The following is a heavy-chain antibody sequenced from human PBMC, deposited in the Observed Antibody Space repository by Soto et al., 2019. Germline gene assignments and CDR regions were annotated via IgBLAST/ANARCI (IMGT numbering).Heavy chain of an antibody. J-gene: IGHJ4*02. V-gene: IGHV3-48*01. CDR3: ARAMITFGGVIAMFDY. CDR1: GFTFSSYS. CDR2: ISSSSSTI. Sequence: GSLRLSCAASGFTFSSYSMNWVHQAPGKGLEWVSYISSSSSTIYYADSVKGRFTISRDNAKNSLYLQMNSLRAEDTAVYYCARAMITFGGVIAMFDYWGQGTLVTVSS. D-gene: IGHD3-16*02.